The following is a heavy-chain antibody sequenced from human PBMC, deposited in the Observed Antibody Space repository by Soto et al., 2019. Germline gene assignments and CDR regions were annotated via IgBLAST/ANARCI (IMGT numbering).Heavy chain of an antibody. J-gene: IGHJ5*02. CDR2: MNPNSGNT. CDR3: ATMPSYCSSTSCTFDP. CDR1: GYTFTSYD. Sequence: QVQLVQSGAEVKKPGASVKVSCKASGYTFTSYDINWVRQATGQGLEWMGWMNPNSGNTGYAQKFQGRVTMTRNTSISTAYMELSSLRSEDTAVYYCATMPSYCSSTSCTFDPWGQGTLVTVSS. D-gene: IGHD2-2*01. V-gene: IGHV1-8*01.